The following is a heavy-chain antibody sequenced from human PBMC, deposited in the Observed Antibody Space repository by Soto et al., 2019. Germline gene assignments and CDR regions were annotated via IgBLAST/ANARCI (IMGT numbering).Heavy chain of an antibody. J-gene: IGHJ5*02. CDR3: ARVLTVTGSWCDP. CDR2: ISACNGNT. V-gene: IGHV1-18*04. D-gene: IGHD3-10*01. CDR1: GYTCTRYG. Sequence: ASVKVSCKASGYTCTRYGISWVRQAPGQGLEWVGWISACNGNTNYAQKLQGRVTMTTDTSTSTAYMELRSLRHDDTAVYYGARVLTVTGSWCDPWGKGTLVTVSS.